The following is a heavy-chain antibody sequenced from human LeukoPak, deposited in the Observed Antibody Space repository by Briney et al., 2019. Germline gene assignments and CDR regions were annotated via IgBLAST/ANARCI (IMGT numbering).Heavy chain of an antibody. CDR1: GFTFTSYD. Sequence: PGGSLRLSCAASGFTFTSYDMNWVRQAPGKGLEWVSYINTGGRTMYYADSVKGRFTISRDNAKNSLYLQMNSLRAEDTAVYYCARGPPLFDPRGQGTLVTVSS. CDR3: ARGPPLFDP. V-gene: IGHV3-48*01. CDR2: INTGGRTM. J-gene: IGHJ5*02.